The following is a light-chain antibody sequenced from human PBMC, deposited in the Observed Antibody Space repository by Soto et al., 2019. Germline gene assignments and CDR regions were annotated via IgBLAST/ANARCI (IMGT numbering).Light chain of an antibody. CDR1: QSVSSSY. Sequence: EIVLTQSPGTLSLSPGERATLSCRASQSVSSSYLAWYQQKPGQAPRLLIYGASSRATGIPDRFSGSGSGTDFNLTISRLEHEDFAVYYCQQYGRSPYTFGQGTKLEIK. J-gene: IGKJ2*01. CDR3: QQYGRSPYT. V-gene: IGKV3-20*01. CDR2: GAS.